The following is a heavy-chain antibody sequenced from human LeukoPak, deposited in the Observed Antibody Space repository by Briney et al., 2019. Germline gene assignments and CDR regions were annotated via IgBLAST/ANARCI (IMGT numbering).Heavy chain of an antibody. J-gene: IGHJ4*02. V-gene: IGHV3-7*01. CDR1: GFTFSSYW. Sequence: GGSLRLSCAVSGFTFSSYWMSWVRQAPGKGLEWVANIKQDASEKYYVDSVKGRFTISRDNAKNSLYLQMNSLRAEDTAVYYCARVNELGYSGYDWDYWGQGTLVTVSS. D-gene: IGHD5-12*01. CDR2: IKQDASEK. CDR3: ARVNELGYSGYDWDY.